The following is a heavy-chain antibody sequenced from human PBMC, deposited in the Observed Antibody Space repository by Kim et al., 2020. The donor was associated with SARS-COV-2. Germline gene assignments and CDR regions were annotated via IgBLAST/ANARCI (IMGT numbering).Heavy chain of an antibody. V-gene: IGHV4-59*01. J-gene: IGHJ4*02. D-gene: IGHD6-13*01. CDR2: GRT. Sequence: GRTNYNPSLKGRVTISVDTSKNQFSLKLSSVTAADTAVYYCASLSGIALDYWGQGTLVTVSS. CDR3: ASLSGIALDY.